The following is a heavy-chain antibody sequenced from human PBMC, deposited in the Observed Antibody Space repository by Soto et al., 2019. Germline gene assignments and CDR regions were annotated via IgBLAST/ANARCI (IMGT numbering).Heavy chain of an antibody. Sequence: SETLSLTCAVYGGSFSGYYWSWIRQPPGKGLEWIGEINHSGSTNYNPSLKSRLTISLDRSKNHFSLNLNSVTAADSAVYFCARDRTGTSEYDYWGQGTLVTVSS. D-gene: IGHD1-1*01. CDR1: GGSFSGYY. J-gene: IGHJ4*02. CDR3: ARDRTGTSEYDY. CDR2: INHSGST. V-gene: IGHV4-34*01.